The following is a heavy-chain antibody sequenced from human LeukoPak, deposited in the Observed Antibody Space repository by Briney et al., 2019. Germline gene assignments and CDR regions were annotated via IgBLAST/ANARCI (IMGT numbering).Heavy chain of an antibody. Sequence: GGSLRLSCAASGFTFSTYGMHWVRQAPGKGLEWVAFIRYDGSNKYYADSVKGRFTISRDNSKNTLYLQMNSLRAEDTVVHYCANDHYYGDYADYWGQGTLVTVSS. CDR2: IRYDGSNK. D-gene: IGHD4-17*01. V-gene: IGHV3-30*02. J-gene: IGHJ4*02. CDR1: GFTFSTYG. CDR3: ANDHYYGDYADY.